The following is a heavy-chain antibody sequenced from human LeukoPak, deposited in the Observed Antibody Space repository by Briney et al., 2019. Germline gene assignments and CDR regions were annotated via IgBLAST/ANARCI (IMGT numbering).Heavy chain of an antibody. D-gene: IGHD1-26*01. J-gene: IGHJ3*02. Sequence: SETLSLTCTVSGGSLSSYYWSWSRQPPGKGLEWIGYIYYSGSTNYNPSLKSRVTILVDTSKNQFSLKLSSVTAADTAVYYCAKDRSDAFDIWGQGKMVPVSS. CDR2: IYYSGST. CDR1: GGSLSSYY. V-gene: IGHV4-59*01. CDR3: AKDRSDAFDI.